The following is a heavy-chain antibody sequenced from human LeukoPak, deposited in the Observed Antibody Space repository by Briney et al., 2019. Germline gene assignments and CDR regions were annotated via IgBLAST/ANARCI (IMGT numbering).Heavy chain of an antibody. CDR1: GGSFSGYY. CDR2: INHSGST. Sequence: KPSETLSLTCAVYGGSFSGYYWSWIRQPPGKGLEWIGEINHSGSTNYNPSLKSRVTISVDTSKNQFSLKLSSVTAADTAVYYCAREKGYYDSSGYYNFDYWGQGTLVTVSS. D-gene: IGHD3-22*01. V-gene: IGHV4-34*01. CDR3: AREKGYYDSSGYYNFDY. J-gene: IGHJ4*02.